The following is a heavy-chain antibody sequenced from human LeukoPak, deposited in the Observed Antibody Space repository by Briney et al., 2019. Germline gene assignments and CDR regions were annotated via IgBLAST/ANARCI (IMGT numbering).Heavy chain of an antibody. Sequence: GGSLSPSGEASGFIFAANGMHWVRQGPGKGLEWSSFIQSDGGGIYYTDSVKGRFTISRDNSKDTLYLQLNSLRPEDTAVYYCVTDKYCSGTNCYYHPGHWGQGTLVTVSS. CDR1: GFIFAANG. D-gene: IGHD2-2*01. CDR3: VTDKYCSGTNCYYHPGH. V-gene: IGHV3-30*02. CDR2: IQSDGGGI. J-gene: IGHJ4*02.